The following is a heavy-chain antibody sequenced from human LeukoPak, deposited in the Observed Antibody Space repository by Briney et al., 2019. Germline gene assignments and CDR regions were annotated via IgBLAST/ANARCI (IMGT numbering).Heavy chain of an antibody. Sequence: ASVKVSCKASGYTFTSYDINWVRQATGQGLEWMGWMNPNSGNTGYAQKFQDRVTITRNTSISTAYMELSSLRSEDTAVYYCARGLYDFWSGYYTRAGFDPWGQGTLVTVSS. D-gene: IGHD3-3*01. J-gene: IGHJ5*02. V-gene: IGHV1-8*03. CDR3: ARGLYDFWSGYYTRAGFDP. CDR1: GYTFTSYD. CDR2: MNPNSGNT.